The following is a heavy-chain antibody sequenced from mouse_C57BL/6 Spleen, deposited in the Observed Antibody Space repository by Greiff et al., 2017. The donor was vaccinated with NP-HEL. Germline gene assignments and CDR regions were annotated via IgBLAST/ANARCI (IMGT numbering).Heavy chain of an antibody. CDR3: AREGDGYYAMDY. J-gene: IGHJ4*01. CDR2: ISDGGSYT. CDR1: GFTFSSYA. V-gene: IGHV5-4*01. D-gene: IGHD3-3*01. Sequence: EVKLMESGGGLVKPGGSLKLSCAASGFTFSSYAMSWVRQTPEKRLEWVASISDGGSYTYYPDNVKGRFTFSRDNAKNNLYLQMRHLKSEDKSMDYCAREGDGYYAMDYWGQGTSVTVSS.